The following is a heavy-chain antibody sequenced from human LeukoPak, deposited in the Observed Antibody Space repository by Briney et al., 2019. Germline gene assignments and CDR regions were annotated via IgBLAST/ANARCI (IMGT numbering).Heavy chain of an antibody. CDR1: GFTFSSYA. Sequence: PGGSLRLSCAASGFTFSSYAMSWVRQPPGKGLEWIGEINHSGSTNYNPSLKSRVTISVDTSKNQFSLKLSSVTAADTAVYYCARLPASSSGYYGWENYYYGMDVWGQGTTVTVSS. CDR2: INHSGST. CDR3: ARLPASSSGYYGWENYYYGMDV. J-gene: IGHJ6*02. V-gene: IGHV4-34*01. D-gene: IGHD3-22*01.